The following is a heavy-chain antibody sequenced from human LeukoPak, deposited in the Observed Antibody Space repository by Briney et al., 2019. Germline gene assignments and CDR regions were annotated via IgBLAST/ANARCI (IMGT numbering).Heavy chain of an antibody. V-gene: IGHV4-59*01. CDR1: GGSISSYY. CDR3: AGAPEGYCSSASCSLSGAFDI. D-gene: IGHD2-2*01. Sequence: SETLSLTCTVSGGSISSYYWSWIRQPPGKGLECIGFIYYSGSTNYNPSLKSRVTISVDTSKNQFSLKLSSVTAVDTAVYYCAGAPEGYCSSASCSLSGAFDIWGQGTMVTVSS. J-gene: IGHJ3*02. CDR2: IYYSGST.